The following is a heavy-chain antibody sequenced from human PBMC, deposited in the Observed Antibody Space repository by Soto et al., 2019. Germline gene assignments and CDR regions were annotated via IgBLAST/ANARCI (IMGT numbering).Heavy chain of an antibody. CDR3: ARGRYGDY. CDR1: GYAFTTYG. Sequence: QVHLVQSGAEVKKPGASVKVSCKGSGYAFTTYGITWVRQAPGQGLEWMGWISAHNGNTNYAQKLQGRVTVTRDTSTSTADMELRCLRSDDTAVYYCARGRYGDYWGQGALVTVSS. CDR2: ISAHNGNT. D-gene: IGHD1-1*01. J-gene: IGHJ4*02. V-gene: IGHV1-18*01.